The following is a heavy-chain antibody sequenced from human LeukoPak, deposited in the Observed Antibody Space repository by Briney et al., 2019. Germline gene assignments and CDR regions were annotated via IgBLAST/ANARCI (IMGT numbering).Heavy chain of an antibody. CDR3: ARGYSSSWHSNVYFDY. V-gene: IGHV1-8*01. Sequence: ASVKVSCKASGYTSTSYDINWVRQATGQGLEWMGWMNPNSGNTGYAQKFQGRVTMTRNTSISTAYMELSSLKSEDRAVYYCARGYSSSWHSNVYFDYWGQGTLVTVSS. CDR2: MNPNSGNT. D-gene: IGHD6-13*01. CDR1: GYTSTSYD. J-gene: IGHJ4*02.